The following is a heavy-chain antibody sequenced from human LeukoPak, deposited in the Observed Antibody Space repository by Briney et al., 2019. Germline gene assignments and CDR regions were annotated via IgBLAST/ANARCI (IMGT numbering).Heavy chain of an antibody. CDR3: ARVGDNSGYCDH. V-gene: IGHV4-34*01. D-gene: IGHD3-22*01. CDR1: GGSFRGYY. Sequence: SETLSLTCAVYGGSFRGYYWSWIRQPPGKGLEWIGEINHSGITNYKPSLKSRVTMSVDTSKNQFSLKLSSVTAADTAVYYCARVGDNSGYCDHWGQGILVIVSS. J-gene: IGHJ4*02. CDR2: INHSGIT.